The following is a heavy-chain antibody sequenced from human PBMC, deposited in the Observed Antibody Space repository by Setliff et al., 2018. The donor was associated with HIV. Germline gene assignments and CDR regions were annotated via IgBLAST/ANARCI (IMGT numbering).Heavy chain of an antibody. D-gene: IGHD6-19*01. CDR3: ARDGYSSGWYIYSFDP. V-gene: IGHV1-18*01. CDR1: GYNFTNYG. Sequence: GASVKVSCKASGYNFTNYGIGWVRQAPGQGLEYLGWIGTYSGNTDYAQSVQGRVTMTRDTSTGTVYMDLRSLRSDDTAMYYCARDGYSSGWYIYSFDPWGQGTLVTVSS. CDR2: IGTYSGNT. J-gene: IGHJ5*02.